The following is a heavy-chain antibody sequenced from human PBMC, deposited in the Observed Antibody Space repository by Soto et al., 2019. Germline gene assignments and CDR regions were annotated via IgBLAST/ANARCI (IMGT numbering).Heavy chain of an antibody. D-gene: IGHD6-19*01. Sequence: LRLSCAASGYTFSSYAMIWVRQAPGKGLEWVSAISGSGGSTYYADSVKGRFTISRDNSKNTLYLQMNSLRAEDTAVYYCAKDSRYSSGWPHDYWGQGTLVTVSS. CDR2: ISGSGGST. CDR1: GYTFSSYA. J-gene: IGHJ4*02. V-gene: IGHV3-23*01. CDR3: AKDSRYSSGWPHDY.